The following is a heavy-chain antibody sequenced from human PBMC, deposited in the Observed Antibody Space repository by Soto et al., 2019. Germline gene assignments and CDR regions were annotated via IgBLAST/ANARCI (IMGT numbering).Heavy chain of an antibody. D-gene: IGHD3-3*01. Sequence: ASVKVSCKASGYTFTSYAMHWVRQAPGQRLEWMGWINAGNGNTKYSQKFQGRVTITRDTSASTAYMELSSLRSEDTAVYYCASEEGVERWFDPWGQGTLVTVSS. V-gene: IGHV1-3*01. CDR3: ASEEGVERWFDP. CDR1: GYTFTSYA. CDR2: INAGNGNT. J-gene: IGHJ5*02.